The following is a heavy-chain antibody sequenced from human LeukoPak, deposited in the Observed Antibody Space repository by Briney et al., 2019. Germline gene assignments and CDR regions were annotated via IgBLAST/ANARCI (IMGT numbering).Heavy chain of an antibody. D-gene: IGHD1-26*01. CDR1: GDSVSSNTGG. J-gene: IGHJ4*02. V-gene: IGHV6-1*01. Sequence: SQTLSLTCAISGDSVSSNTGGWNWTRQSPSRGLEWLGRTYYRSKWYYDYAVSVKSRISINPVTSKNQFSLQLNSVTPDDTAVYYCARGGLVRSPRGYFDFWGQGTLVTVSS. CDR3: ARGGLVRSPRGYFDF. CDR2: TYYRSKWYY.